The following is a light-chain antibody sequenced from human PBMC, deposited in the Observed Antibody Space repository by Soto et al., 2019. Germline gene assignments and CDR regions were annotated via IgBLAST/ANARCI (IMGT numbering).Light chain of an antibody. CDR3: QQYNNWPLT. J-gene: IGKJ1*01. V-gene: IGKV3-15*01. Sequence: EIVMTQSPATLSVSPGERATLSCRASQSVSSNLAWYQKKPGQAPRLLIYGASTMDTGIPARFSGSGSGTEFTLTISSLQSEDFAVYYCQQYNNWPLTFGQGTKVEIK. CDR2: GAS. CDR1: QSVSSN.